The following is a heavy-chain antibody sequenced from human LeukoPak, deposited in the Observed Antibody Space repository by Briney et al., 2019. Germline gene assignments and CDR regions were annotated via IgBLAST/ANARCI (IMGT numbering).Heavy chain of an antibody. CDR2: INHSGST. Sequence: PSETLSLTCTVSGGSISSSTYCWSWVRQPPGKELEWIGEINHSGSTNYNPSLKSRVTISVDTSKNQFSLKLSSVTAADTAVYYCAREDTDAFDIWGQGTMATVSS. V-gene: IGHV4-4*02. CDR1: GGSISSSTYC. D-gene: IGHD5-18*01. J-gene: IGHJ3*02. CDR3: AREDTDAFDI.